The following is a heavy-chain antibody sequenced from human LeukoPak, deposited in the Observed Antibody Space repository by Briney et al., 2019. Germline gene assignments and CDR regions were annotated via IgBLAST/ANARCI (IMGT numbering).Heavy chain of an antibody. J-gene: IGHJ4*02. CDR3: AKDYKVRSGEPPIDY. Sequence: GGSLRLSCAASGFTFSSYGMSWVRQAPGKGLEWVSGIIESGGGTHYADSVKGRFTISRDNSQNTLYPQMISLRAEDTAVYYCAKDYKVRSGEPPIDYWGQGTLVTVSS. CDR1: GFTFSSYG. V-gene: IGHV3-23*01. D-gene: IGHD7-27*01. CDR2: IIESGGGT.